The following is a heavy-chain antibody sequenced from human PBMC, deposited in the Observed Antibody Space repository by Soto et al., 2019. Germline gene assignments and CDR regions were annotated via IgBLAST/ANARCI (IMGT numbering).Heavy chain of an antibody. CDR3: ARGPSIVVVARYYFDY. CDR1: GFTFSSYW. CDR2: IKQDGSEK. V-gene: IGHV3-7*03. J-gene: IGHJ4*02. Sequence: GGSLRLSCAASGFTFSSYWMSWFRQAPGKGLEWVANIKQDGSEKYYVDSVKGRFTISRDNAKNSLYLQMNSLRAEDTAVYYCARGPSIVVVARYYFDYWGQGTLVTVSS. D-gene: IGHD2-21*01.